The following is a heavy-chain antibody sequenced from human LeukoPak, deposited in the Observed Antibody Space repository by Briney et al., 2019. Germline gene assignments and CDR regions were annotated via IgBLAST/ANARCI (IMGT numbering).Heavy chain of an antibody. CDR1: GGSFSGYY. V-gene: IGHV4-34*01. CDR3: ARDGVAFDM. J-gene: IGHJ3*02. D-gene: IGHD3-3*01. Sequence: SETLSLTCAVYGGSFSGYYWSWIRQPPGKGLEWIGEINHSGSTNYNPSLKSRVTISVDTSKNQFSLKLRSVTAADTAVYYCARDGVAFDMWGQGTMVTVSS. CDR2: INHSGST.